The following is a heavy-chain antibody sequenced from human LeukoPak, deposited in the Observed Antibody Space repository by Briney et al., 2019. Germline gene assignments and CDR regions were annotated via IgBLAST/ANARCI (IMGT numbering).Heavy chain of an antibody. D-gene: IGHD3-22*01. V-gene: IGHV3-21*01. Sequence: GGSLRLSSAASGFTFSSYSMNWVRQAPGKGLEWVSSISSSSSYIYYADSVKGRFTISRDNAKNSLYLQMNSLRAEDTAVYYCARADSSGFDYWGQGTLVTVSS. CDR2: ISSSSSYI. J-gene: IGHJ4*02. CDR1: GFTFSSYS. CDR3: ARADSSGFDY.